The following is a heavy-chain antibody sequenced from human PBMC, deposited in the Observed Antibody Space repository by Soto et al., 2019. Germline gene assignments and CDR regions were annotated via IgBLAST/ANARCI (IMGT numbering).Heavy chain of an antibody. J-gene: IGHJ3*01. CDR1: GFSFNNHA. Sequence: PGGSLRLSCAASGFSFNNHAMTWVRQAPGKGLEWVSGISGSGSTTHYADSVKGRFTISRDNSKDTLYLQMNSLRADDTAVYFCAKDRLMLTMVVVGAFDFWGLGTMVT. V-gene: IGHV3-23*01. CDR3: AKDRLMLTMVVVGAFDF. D-gene: IGHD3-22*01. CDR2: ISGSGSTT.